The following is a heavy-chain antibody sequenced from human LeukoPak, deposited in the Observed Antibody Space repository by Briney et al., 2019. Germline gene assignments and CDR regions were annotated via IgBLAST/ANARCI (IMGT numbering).Heavy chain of an antibody. J-gene: IGHJ4*02. D-gene: IGHD2-2*01. V-gene: IGHV1-69*01. CDR1: GGTFSSHA. CDR3: ARESHCSSTSCYLDY. Sequence: SVKVSCKASGGTFSSHAISWVRQAPGQGLEWMGGIIPIFGTANYAQKFQGRVTITADESTSTAYMELSSLRSEDTAVYYCARESHCSSTSCYLDYWGQGTLVTVSS. CDR2: IIPIFGTA.